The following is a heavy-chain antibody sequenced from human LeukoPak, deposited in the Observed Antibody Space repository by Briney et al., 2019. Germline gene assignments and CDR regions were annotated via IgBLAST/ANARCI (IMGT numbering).Heavy chain of an antibody. CDR3: ARARPIDVVVPAAMPYYYYYGMDV. D-gene: IGHD2-2*01. CDR1: GDSVSSNSAA. CDR2: TYYRSKWYN. V-gene: IGHV6-1*01. Sequence: SQTLSLTCAISGDSVSSNSAAWNWIRQSPSRGLEWLGRTYYRSKWYNDYAVSVKSRITINPDTSKNQFSLQLNSVTPEDTAVYYCARARPIDVVVPAAMPYYYYYGMDVWGQGTTVTVSS. J-gene: IGHJ6*02.